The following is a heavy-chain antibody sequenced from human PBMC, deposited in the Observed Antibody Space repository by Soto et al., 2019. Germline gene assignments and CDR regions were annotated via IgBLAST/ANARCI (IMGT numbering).Heavy chain of an antibody. CDR3: ARGVGSGSYYNQYNWFDP. CDR1: GYTFTSYD. D-gene: IGHD3-10*01. J-gene: IGHJ5*02. Sequence: ASVKVSCKASGYTFTSYDINWVRQATGQGLEWMGWINPNSGNTGYAQKFQGRVTMTRNTSISTAYMELSSLRSDDTAVYYCARGVGSGSYYNQYNWFDPWGQGTLVTVS. CDR2: INPNSGNT. V-gene: IGHV1-8*01.